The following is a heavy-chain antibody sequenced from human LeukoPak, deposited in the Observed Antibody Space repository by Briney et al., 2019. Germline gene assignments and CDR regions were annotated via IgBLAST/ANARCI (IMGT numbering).Heavy chain of an antibody. CDR1: GFTFSSYS. CDR2: ISSSSSYI. CDR3: ARGGPDAFDI. J-gene: IGHJ3*02. V-gene: IGHV3-21*01. Sequence: GGSLRLSXAASGFTFSSYSMNWVRQAPGKGLEWVSSISSSSSYIYYADSVKGRFTISRDNAKNSLYLQMNSLRAEDTAVYYCARGGPDAFDIWGQGTMVTVSS. D-gene: IGHD2-15*01.